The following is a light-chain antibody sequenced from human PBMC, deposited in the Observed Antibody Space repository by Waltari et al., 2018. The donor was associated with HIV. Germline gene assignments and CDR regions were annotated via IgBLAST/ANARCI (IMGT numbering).Light chain of an antibody. Sequence: QSALTQPRSVSGSPGQSVTIPWVGTSNDIGSYNYVSWYQQHPGKAPKVMSDECNNRPSGVPDRFSGPKSGYTASLTISGLQAEDEADYYCCSYAGSRVIFGGGTKLTVL. CDR3: CSYAGSRVI. CDR2: ECN. J-gene: IGLJ2*01. CDR1: SNDIGSYNY. V-gene: IGLV2-11*01.